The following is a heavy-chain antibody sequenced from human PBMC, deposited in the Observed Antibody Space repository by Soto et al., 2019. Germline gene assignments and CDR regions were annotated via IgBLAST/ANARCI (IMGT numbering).Heavy chain of an antibody. CDR3: AREAPSSTLYYEFWSVLPPLDP. V-gene: IGHV3-7*01. D-gene: IGHD3-3*01. J-gene: IGHJ5*02. CDR2: IKQDGSEE. Sequence: PGGSLRLSCAASGFTFSSYWMSWVRQAPGKGLEWVANIKQDGSEEYYVDSVKGRFTISRDNAKNSLYLQMNSLRAEDTAVYYCAREAPSSTLYYEFWSVLPPLDPWGQRTLVTVSS. CDR1: GFTFSSYW.